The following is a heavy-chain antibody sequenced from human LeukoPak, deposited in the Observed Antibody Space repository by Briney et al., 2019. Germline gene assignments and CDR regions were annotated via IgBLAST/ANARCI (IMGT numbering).Heavy chain of an antibody. CDR3: ARRIPGSWFDP. CDR1: GGSISTIDYY. D-gene: IGHD1-26*01. CDR2: IYYSENT. V-gene: IGHV4-39*01. J-gene: IGHJ5*02. Sequence: PSETLSLICTVSGGSISTIDYYWGWIRQSPGKGLQWIGNIYYSENTYYNPSLTSRVTISIDTSKNQFSLKLSSVTAADTAVYYCARRIPGSWFDPWGQGTLVTVSS.